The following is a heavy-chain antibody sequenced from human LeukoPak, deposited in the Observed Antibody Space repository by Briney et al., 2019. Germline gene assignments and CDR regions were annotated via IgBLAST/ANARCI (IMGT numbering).Heavy chain of an antibody. J-gene: IGHJ4*02. CDR1: GCTFTGYY. CDR2: INPNSGGT. CDR3: ARGGDGLWFGELSHDY. D-gene: IGHD3-10*01. Sequence: ASVKVSCKASGCTFTGYYMHWVRQAPGQGLEWMGWINPNSGGTNYAQKFQGRVTMTRDTSISTAYMELSRLRSDDTAVYYCARGGDGLWFGELSHDYWGQGTLVTVSS. V-gene: IGHV1-2*02.